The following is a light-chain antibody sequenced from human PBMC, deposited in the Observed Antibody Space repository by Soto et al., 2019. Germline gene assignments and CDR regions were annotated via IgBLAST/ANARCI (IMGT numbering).Light chain of an antibody. V-gene: IGKV3-11*01. J-gene: IGKJ1*01. CDR2: DAS. CDR1: QSVSTS. CDR3: QVRDVWPS. Sequence: IVLTQSPVTLALSPGESAVLSCRASQSVSTSLAWYQHKPGQAPRLFIYDASKRAPGIPARFTGSGSVTDFTLTISSLEPEDIAVYYCQVRDVWPSFGQGTKVEI.